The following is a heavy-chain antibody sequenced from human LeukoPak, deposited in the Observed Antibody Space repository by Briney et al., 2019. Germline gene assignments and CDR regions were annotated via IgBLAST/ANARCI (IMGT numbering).Heavy chain of an antibody. V-gene: IGHV3-11*06. D-gene: IGHD4-17*01. Sequence: GGSPRLSCAASGFTFSDYYMSWIRQAPGKGLEWVSYISSSSSYTNYADSVKGRFTISRDNAKNSLYLQMNSLRAEDTAVYYCATNSRYGDVDYWGQGTLVTVSS. J-gene: IGHJ4*02. CDR2: ISSSSSYT. CDR1: GFTFSDYY. CDR3: ATNSRYGDVDY.